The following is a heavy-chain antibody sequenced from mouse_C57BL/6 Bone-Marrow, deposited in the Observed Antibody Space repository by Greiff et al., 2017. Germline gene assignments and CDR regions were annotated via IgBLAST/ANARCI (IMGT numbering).Heavy chain of an antibody. J-gene: IGHJ4*01. D-gene: IGHD4-1*01. V-gene: IGHV1-18*01. CDR2: INPNNGGT. CDR1: GYTFTDYN. CDR3: ARSTGTGYAMDY. Sequence: VQLKQSGPELVKPGASVKIPCKASGYTFTDYNMDWVKQSHGKSLEWIGDINPNNGGTIYNQKFKGKATLTVDKSSSTAYMELRSLTSEDTAFYYCARSTGTGYAMDYWGQGTSVTVSS.